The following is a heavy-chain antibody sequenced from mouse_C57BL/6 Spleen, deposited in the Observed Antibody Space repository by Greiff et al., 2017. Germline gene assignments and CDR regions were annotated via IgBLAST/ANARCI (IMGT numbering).Heavy chain of an antibody. CDR2: ISSGISTI. D-gene: IGHD1-1*01. V-gene: IGHV5-17*01. CDR3: ARRYTGAMDY. Sequence: EVQVVESGGGLVKPGGSLKLSCAASGFTFSDYGMHWVRQAPEKGLEWVAYISSGISTIYYADTVKGRFTISRDNAKNTMFLRMTSLRSADTAMYYCARRYTGAMDYWGQGTSVTVSS. J-gene: IGHJ4*01. CDR1: GFTFSDYG.